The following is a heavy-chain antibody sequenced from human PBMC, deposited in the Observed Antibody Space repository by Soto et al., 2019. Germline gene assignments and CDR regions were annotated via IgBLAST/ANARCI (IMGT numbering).Heavy chain of an antibody. Sequence: SETLSLTCTVSGGSISSGGYYWSWIRQHPGKGLEWIGYIYYSGSTYYNPSLKSRVTISVDTSKNQFSLKLSSVTAADTAVYYCARVPLYGSGSYYNDYWGQGTLVTVSS. CDR3: ARVPLYGSGSYYNDY. CDR2: IYYSGST. D-gene: IGHD3-10*01. V-gene: IGHV4-31*03. J-gene: IGHJ4*02. CDR1: GGSISSGGYY.